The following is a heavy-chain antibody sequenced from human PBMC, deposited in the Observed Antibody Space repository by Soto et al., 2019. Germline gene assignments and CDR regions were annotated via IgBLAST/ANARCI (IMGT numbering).Heavy chain of an antibody. CDR2: IWYDGSNK. Sequence: LRLSCAASGFTFSTYGMHWVRQAPGKGLEWVAVIWYDGSNKYYADSVKGRFTISRDNSNNTLYLQMNSLRAEDTAVYYCARSPAGYSYGYGADYWGQGTLVTVSS. CDR3: ARSPAGYSYGYGADY. J-gene: IGHJ4*02. CDR1: GFTFSTYG. D-gene: IGHD5-18*01. V-gene: IGHV3-33*01.